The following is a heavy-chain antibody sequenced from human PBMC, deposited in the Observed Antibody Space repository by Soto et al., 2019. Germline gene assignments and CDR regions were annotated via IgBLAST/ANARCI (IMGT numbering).Heavy chain of an antibody. Sequence: ASVKVSCKASGGTFSSYAISWVRQAPGQGLEWMGGIIPIFGTANYAQKFQGRVTITADESTSTAYMELSSLRSEDTAVYYCASSEYSSGSYHSCYMDVWGKGTTVSVSS. CDR3: ASSEYSSGSYHSCYMDV. D-gene: IGHD3-10*01. J-gene: IGHJ6*03. CDR1: GGTFSSYA. CDR2: IIPIFGTA. V-gene: IGHV1-69*13.